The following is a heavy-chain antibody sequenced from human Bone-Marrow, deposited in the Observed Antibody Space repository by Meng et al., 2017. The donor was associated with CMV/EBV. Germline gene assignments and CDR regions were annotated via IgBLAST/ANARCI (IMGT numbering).Heavy chain of an antibody. V-gene: IGHV3-30*02. Sequence: GESLKISCAASGFTFSSYSMNWVRQAPGKGLEWVAYLRHDGSNKDYADSVKGRITISRDISTNTLYLQMNSLRVEDTAVYYCAKDLDGGDKGWGQGTLVTVSS. CDR1: GFTFSSYS. CDR2: LRHDGSNK. CDR3: AKDLDGGDKG. J-gene: IGHJ4*02. D-gene: IGHD2-21*02.